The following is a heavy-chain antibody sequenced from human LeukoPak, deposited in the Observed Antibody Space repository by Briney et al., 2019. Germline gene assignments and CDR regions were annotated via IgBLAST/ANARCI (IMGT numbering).Heavy chain of an antibody. V-gene: IGHV4-31*03. Sequence: SETLSLTCTVSGGSISSGGYYWSWIRQHPGKGLEWIGYIYYSGNTYYNPSLKSRVTISVDTSKNQFSLKLSSVTAADTAVYYCARGLTWQGSSLDYWGQGTLVTVSS. CDR3: ARGLTWQGSSLDY. D-gene: IGHD6-13*01. CDR1: GGSISSGGYY. CDR2: IYYSGNT. J-gene: IGHJ4*02.